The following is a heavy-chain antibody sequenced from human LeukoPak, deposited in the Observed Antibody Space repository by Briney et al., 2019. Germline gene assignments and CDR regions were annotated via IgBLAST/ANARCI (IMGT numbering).Heavy chain of an antibody. CDR2: IWYDGSNK. CDR3: ARPRSTITNDAFDI. D-gene: IGHD5/OR15-5a*01. V-gene: IGHV3-33*01. J-gene: IGHJ3*02. Sequence: GGSLRLSCAASGFTFSSYGMHWVRQAPGKGLEWVAVIWYDGSNKYYADSVKGRFTISRDNSKNTLYLQMNSLSAEDTAVYYCARPRSTITNDAFDIWGQGTMVTVSS. CDR1: GFTFSSYG.